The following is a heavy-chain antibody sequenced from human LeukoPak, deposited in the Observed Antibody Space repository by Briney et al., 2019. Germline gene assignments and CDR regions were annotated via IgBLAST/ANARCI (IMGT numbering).Heavy chain of an antibody. J-gene: IGHJ4*02. CDR3: ARQGGSGWYEYYFDY. Sequence: PSETPSLTCTVSGVSISSSGYYWGWIRQPPGKGLEWIGSIYYSESTYYNPSLKSRVTISVDTSKNQFSLKLSSVTAADTAVYYCARQGGSGWYEYYFDYWGQGTLVTVSS. CDR1: GVSISSSGYY. D-gene: IGHD6-19*01. CDR2: IYYSEST. V-gene: IGHV4-39*01.